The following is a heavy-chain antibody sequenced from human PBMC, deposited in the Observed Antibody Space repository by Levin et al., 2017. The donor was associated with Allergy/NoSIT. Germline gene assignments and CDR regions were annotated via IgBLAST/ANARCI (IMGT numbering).Heavy chain of an antibody. J-gene: IGHJ4*02. Sequence: PGGSLRLSCAASGFTFDDYTMHWVRQAPGKGLEWVSLISWDGGSTYYADSVKGRFTISRDNSKNSLYLQMNSLRTEDTALYYCAKDIRGLVYYDDEYYFDYWGQGTLVTVSS. CDR1: GFTFDDYT. CDR3: AKDIRGLVYYDDEYYFDY. CDR2: ISWDGGST. V-gene: IGHV3-43*01. D-gene: IGHD3-22*01.